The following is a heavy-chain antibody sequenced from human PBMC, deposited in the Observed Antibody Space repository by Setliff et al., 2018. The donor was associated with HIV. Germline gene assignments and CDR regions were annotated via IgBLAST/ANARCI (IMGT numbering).Heavy chain of an antibody. CDR1: GYTFNSYP. Sequence: ASVKVSCKASGYTFNSYPIHWVRQAPGQRLEWMGWINTGSGNARYSQNFQGRVTFTRDTSANTAYMELSSLRSEDTAVYYGVTSPEGRGDDCWIIKHWGQGTLVTVSS. CDR2: INTGSGNA. CDR3: VTSPEGRGDDCWIIKH. V-gene: IGHV1-3*04. D-gene: IGHD2-21*01. J-gene: IGHJ1*01.